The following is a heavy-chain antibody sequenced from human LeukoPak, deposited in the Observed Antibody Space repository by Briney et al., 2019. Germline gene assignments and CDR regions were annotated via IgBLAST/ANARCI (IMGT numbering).Heavy chain of an antibody. CDR1: GYTFTGYY. Sequence: ASVKVSCKASGYTFTGYYMHWVRQAPGQGLEWMGWINPNSGGTNYAQKFQGRVTMTRDTSISTAYMELSRLRSDDTAVYYCARDQGNYGSGSYYKSDWFDPWGQGTLVTVSS. CDR3: ARDQGNYGSGSYYKSDWFDP. CDR2: INPNSGGT. V-gene: IGHV1-2*02. J-gene: IGHJ5*02. D-gene: IGHD3-10*01.